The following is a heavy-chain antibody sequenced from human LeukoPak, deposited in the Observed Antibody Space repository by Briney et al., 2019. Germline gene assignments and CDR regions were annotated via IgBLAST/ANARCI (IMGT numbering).Heavy chain of an antibody. Sequence: SETLSLTCTVSGGSISSGGYYWSWIRQHPGKGLEWIGYIYHSGSTYYNPSLKSRVTISVDTSKNQFSLKLSSVTAADTAVYYCARVGVDGSGSPFYFDYWGQGTLVTVSS. CDR2: IYHSGST. CDR1: GGSISSGGYY. CDR3: ARVGVDGSGSPFYFDY. J-gene: IGHJ4*02. D-gene: IGHD3-10*01. V-gene: IGHV4-31*03.